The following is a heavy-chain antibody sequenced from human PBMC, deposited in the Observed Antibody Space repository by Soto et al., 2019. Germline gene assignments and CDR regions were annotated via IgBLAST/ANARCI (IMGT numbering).Heavy chain of an antibody. V-gene: IGHV4-38-2*01. Sequence: SETLSLTCAVSGDSISRGYYWAWIRQPPGKGLEWVASIYHTVTTYYNPSLTSRVTISVDTSKNQFSLKLTSVTAADSAVYYCAGTDSVGYYPYWGQRNLLTVSS. D-gene: IGHD3-22*01. CDR1: GDSISRGYY. J-gene: IGHJ1*01. CDR2: IYHTVTT. CDR3: AGTDSVGYYPY.